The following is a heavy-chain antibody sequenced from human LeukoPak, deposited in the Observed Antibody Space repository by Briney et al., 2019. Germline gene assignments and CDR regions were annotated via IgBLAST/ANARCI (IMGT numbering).Heavy chain of an antibody. CDR1: GGSFSGYY. J-gene: IGHJ2*01. CDR3: ARVYYYDSSGYYYSWYFDL. D-gene: IGHD3-22*01. Sequence: SETLSLTCAVYGGSFSGYYWSWIRQPPGKGLEWIVEINHSGSTNYNPSFKSRVIISVDTSKKQFSLKLSSVTAADTAVYYCARVYYYDSSGYYYSWYFDLWGRGTLVTVSS. CDR2: INHSGST. V-gene: IGHV4-34*01.